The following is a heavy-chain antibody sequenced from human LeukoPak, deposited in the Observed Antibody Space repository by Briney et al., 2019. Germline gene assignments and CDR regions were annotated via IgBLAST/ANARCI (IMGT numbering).Heavy chain of an antibody. J-gene: IGHJ4*02. CDR3: AKEKGYYRALDY. D-gene: IGHD1-26*01. V-gene: IGHV3-23*01. CDR1: GFTFSSYA. CDR2: ISGSGGST. Sequence: GGSLRLSCAASGFTFSSYAMSWVRQAPGKGLEWVSVISGSGGSTYYADSVKGRFTISRDNSKNTLFLQMNSLRAEDTAVYYCAKEKGYYRALDYWGQGTLVTVSS.